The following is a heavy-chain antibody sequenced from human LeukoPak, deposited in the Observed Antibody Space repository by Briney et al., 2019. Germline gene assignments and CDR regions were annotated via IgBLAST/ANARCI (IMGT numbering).Heavy chain of an antibody. Sequence: GGSLRLSCAASGFTFSSYAMSWVRRAPGKGLEWVSAISGSGGSTYYADSVKGRFTISRDNSKNTLYLQMNSLRAEDTAVYYCAREVSITMIVVALSMDVWGQGTTVTVSS. V-gene: IGHV3-23*01. CDR1: GFTFSSYA. J-gene: IGHJ6*02. CDR3: AREVSITMIVVALSMDV. D-gene: IGHD3-22*01. CDR2: ISGSGGST.